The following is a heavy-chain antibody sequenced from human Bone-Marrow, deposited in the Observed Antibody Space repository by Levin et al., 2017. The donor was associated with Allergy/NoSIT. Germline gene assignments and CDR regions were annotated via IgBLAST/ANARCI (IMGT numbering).Heavy chain of an antibody. CDR2: IIPIFGTA. CDR3: ARGGEDYGDYPPPY. J-gene: IGHJ4*02. D-gene: IGHD4-17*01. V-gene: IGHV1-69*06. Sequence: SVKVSCKASGGTFSSYAISWVRQAPGQGLEWMGGIIPIFGTANYAQKFQGRVTITADRSTSTAYMELSSLRSEDTAVYYCARGGEDYGDYPPPYWGQGTLVTVSS. CDR1: GGTFSSYA.